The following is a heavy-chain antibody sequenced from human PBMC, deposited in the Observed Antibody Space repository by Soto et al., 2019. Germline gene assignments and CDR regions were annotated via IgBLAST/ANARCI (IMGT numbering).Heavy chain of an antibody. V-gene: IGHV1-69*13. CDR1: GGTLSSYA. J-gene: IGHJ3*02. D-gene: IGHD1-26*01. CDR3: ARGKGELQAFDI. CDR2: IIPIFGTA. Sequence: SVKVSCKASGGTLSSYAISWVRQAPGQGLEWMGGIIPIFGTANYAQKFQGRVTITADESTSTAYMELSSLRSEDTAVYYCARGKGELQAFDIWGQGTMVTVSS.